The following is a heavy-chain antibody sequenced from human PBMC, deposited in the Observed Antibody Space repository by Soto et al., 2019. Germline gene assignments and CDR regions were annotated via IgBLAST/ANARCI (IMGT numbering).Heavy chain of an antibody. CDR2: IYYSGST. V-gene: IGHV4-59*01. CDR3: AKDRGPPYNWNFNFDY. J-gene: IGHJ4*02. D-gene: IGHD1-7*01. CDR1: GGSISSYY. Sequence: SETLSLTCTVSGGSISSYYWSWIRQPPGKGLEWIGYIYYSGSTNYNPSLKSRVTISVDTSKNQFSLKLSSVTAADTAVYYCAKDRGPPYNWNFNFDYWGQGTLVTVSS.